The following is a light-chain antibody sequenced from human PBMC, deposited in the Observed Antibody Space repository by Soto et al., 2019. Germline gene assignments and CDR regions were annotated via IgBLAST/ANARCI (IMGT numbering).Light chain of an antibody. V-gene: IGLV2-14*01. Sequence: QSALTQPASVSGSPGQSITISCTGTSGDIGGYNYVSWYQQHPGKAPKLLISEVTNRPSGVSNRFSGSKSGNTASLTISGLQAEDEADYYCAVWDDSLNGYVFGTGTKVTVL. CDR1: SGDIGGYNY. J-gene: IGLJ1*01. CDR3: AVWDDSLNGYV. CDR2: EVT.